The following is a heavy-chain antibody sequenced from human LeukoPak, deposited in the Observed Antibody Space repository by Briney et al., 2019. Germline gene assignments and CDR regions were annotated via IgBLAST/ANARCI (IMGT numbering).Heavy chain of an antibody. J-gene: IGHJ4*02. Sequence: PSETLSLLCALSGESFSAYYWSWLRQPPGKGLEWIGEINHSGSTNYNPSLKSRVTISVDTSKHQFSLKLTSVTAADTAVYYCARGASGQPTRTWGQGTLVTVSS. D-gene: IGHD3-10*01. CDR1: GESFSAYY. CDR3: ARGASGQPTRT. V-gene: IGHV4-34*01. CDR2: INHSGST.